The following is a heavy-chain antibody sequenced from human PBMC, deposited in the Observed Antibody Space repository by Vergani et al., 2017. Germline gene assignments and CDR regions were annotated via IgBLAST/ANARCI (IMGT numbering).Heavy chain of an antibody. D-gene: IGHD3-9*01. CDR1: GGTFSSYA. CDR3: AGTLPLTKDSGPFDC. CDR2: IIPIFGTA. Sequence: QVQLVQSGAEVKKPGSSVKVSCKASGGTFSSYAISWVRQAPGQGLEWMGRIIPIFGTANYAQKFQGRVTVTADKSTSTAYMGLSSLRSEETAVYYCAGTLPLTKDSGPFDCWGEGTLVTVSS. J-gene: IGHJ4*02. V-gene: IGHV1-69*14.